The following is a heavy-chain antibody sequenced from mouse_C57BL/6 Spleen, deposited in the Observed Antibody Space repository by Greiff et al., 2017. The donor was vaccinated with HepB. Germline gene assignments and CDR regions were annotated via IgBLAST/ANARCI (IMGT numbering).Heavy chain of an antibody. J-gene: IGHJ3*01. D-gene: IGHD2-3*01. CDR2: IYPANGNT. CDR3: ARADDGYYSGFAY. V-gene: IGHV14-3*01. Sequence: EVKLQQSVAELVRPGASVKLSCTASGFNIKNTYMHWVKQRPEQGLEWIGRIYPANGNTKYAPKFKGKATITADTSSNPAFLQLSSLTSEDTAIYYGARADDGYYSGFAYWGQGTLVTVSA. CDR1: GFNIKNTY.